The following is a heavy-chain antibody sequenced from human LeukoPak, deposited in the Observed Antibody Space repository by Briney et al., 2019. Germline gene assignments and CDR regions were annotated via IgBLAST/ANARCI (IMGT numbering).Heavy chain of an antibody. V-gene: IGHV1-8*01. J-gene: IGHJ4*02. CDR3: ALGGSGDYYFDY. D-gene: IGHD3-10*01. CDR2: MNPNSGNT. Sequence: ASVKVSCKASGYTFTSYDINWVRQATGQGLEWMGWMNPNSGNTGYAQKFQGRVTMTEDTSTDTAYMELSSLRSEDTAVYYCALGGSGDYYFDYWGQGTLVTVSS. CDR1: GYTFTSYD.